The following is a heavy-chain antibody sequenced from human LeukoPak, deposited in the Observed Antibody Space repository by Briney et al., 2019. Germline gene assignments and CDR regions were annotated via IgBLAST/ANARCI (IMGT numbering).Heavy chain of an antibody. J-gene: IGHJ4*02. D-gene: IGHD3-22*01. V-gene: IGHV3-21*01. CDR2: ISRSSSYI. CDR1: GFTFSSYS. Sequence: PVGSLRLSCAASGFTFSSYSMNWVRQAPGKGLEWVSSISRSSSYIYYADSVKGRFTISRDNAKNLLYLQMNSLRVEDTAVYYCARDNDSSGYYYFDYWGQGTLVTVSS. CDR3: ARDNDSSGYYYFDY.